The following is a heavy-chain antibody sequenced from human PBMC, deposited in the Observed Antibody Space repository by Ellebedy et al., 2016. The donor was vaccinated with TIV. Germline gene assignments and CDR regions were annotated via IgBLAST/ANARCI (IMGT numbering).Heavy chain of an antibody. Sequence: SETLSLTCIVSGGSISRYYWSWIRQPPGRGLEWIGNIYYTGTTNYNPSLQSRVTITLATSKNPFSLRLTSVTAADTAVSYCARIGGVSFGERPIDYWGQGTLVTVSS. CDR3: ARIGGVSFGERPIDY. J-gene: IGHJ4*02. CDR1: GGSISRYY. CDR2: IYYTGTT. D-gene: IGHD3-10*01. V-gene: IGHV4-59*01.